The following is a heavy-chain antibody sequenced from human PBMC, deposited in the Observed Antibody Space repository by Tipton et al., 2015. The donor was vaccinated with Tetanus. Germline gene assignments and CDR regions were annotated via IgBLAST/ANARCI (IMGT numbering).Heavy chain of an antibody. CDR2: IYNIART. CDR1: GDSVRSGDYQ. V-gene: IGHV4-61*08. CDR3: ARASQRTFEF. Sequence: TLSLTCTVSGDSVRSGDYQWNWIRQSPGKGLEWLAYIYNIARTNYNPSLRSRVTMSVDTSKNQFYLQLSSVTAADTAVYFCARASQRTFEFWGQGTLVAVSS. J-gene: IGHJ4*02. D-gene: IGHD5-18*01.